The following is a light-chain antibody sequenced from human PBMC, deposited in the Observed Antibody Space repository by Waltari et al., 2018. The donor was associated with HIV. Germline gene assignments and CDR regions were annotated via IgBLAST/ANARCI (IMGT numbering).Light chain of an antibody. Sequence: QFALTQPPPVSGSPGQSITISCSGTSSDIGYYNYLSCYQQHPVKAPKLMIYEVSNRPSGISNRFSGSKSGNTASLTISALQAEDEADYFCSSVANSVTLSVLFGGGTKLTVL. J-gene: IGLJ3*02. CDR1: SSDIGYYNY. CDR2: EVS. V-gene: IGLV2-14*01. CDR3: SSVANSVTLSVL.